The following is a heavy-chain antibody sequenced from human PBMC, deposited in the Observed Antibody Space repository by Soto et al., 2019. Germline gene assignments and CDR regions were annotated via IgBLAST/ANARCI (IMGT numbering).Heavy chain of an antibody. Sequence: GSLRLSCAASGFTFSTSWMNWVRQAPGKGLEWVAGIKEDGSEKYYVDSVKGRFTISKDNAENSLELHMNRLRVEDTAVYYCVRDRGYNAFDYWCLGTPLPVSP. V-gene: IGHV3-7*01. CDR1: GFTFSTSW. CDR3: VRDRGYNAFDY. J-gene: IGHJ4*02. CDR2: IKEDGSEK. D-gene: IGHD5-18*01.